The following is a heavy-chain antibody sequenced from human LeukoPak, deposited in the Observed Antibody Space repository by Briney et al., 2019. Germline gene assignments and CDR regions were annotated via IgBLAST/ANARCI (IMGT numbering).Heavy chain of an antibody. D-gene: IGHD5-18*01. CDR2: IKQDGSEK. CDR3: ARDGYSFGHDFDY. V-gene: IGHV3-7*01. J-gene: IGHJ4*02. Sequence: GGSLRLSCAASGFTFSSYWMSWVRQAPGKGLEWVANIKQDGSEKYYVDSVKGRFTISRDNAKNSLYLQMNSLRAEDTAVYYCARDGYSFGHDFDYWGQGTLVTVSS. CDR1: GFTFSSYW.